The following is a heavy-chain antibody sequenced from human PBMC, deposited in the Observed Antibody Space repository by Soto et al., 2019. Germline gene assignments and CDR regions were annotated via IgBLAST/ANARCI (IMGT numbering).Heavy chain of an antibody. CDR2: IRTYNSRT. J-gene: IGHJ6*02. Sequence: QDQLVQSGAEVKKPGASVKISCEASGYTFTSHGISWVRQAPGQGLEWLGWIRTYNSRTHYAQKVQCRVTMTTDTSTSTAYLDLRRLTFDDTAVYYCARARYCASPSCYKHYYYGMDTWGQGTTVTGSS. D-gene: IGHD2-2*02. CDR3: ARARYCASPSCYKHYYYGMDT. CDR1: GYTFTSHG. V-gene: IGHV1-18*04.